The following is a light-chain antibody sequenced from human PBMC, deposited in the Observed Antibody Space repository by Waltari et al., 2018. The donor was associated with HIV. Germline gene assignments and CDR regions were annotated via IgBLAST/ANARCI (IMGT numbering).Light chain of an antibody. CDR2: DTS. CDR3: QQYDDLPLT. CDR1: QDIRNY. V-gene: IGKV1-33*01. J-gene: IGKJ5*01. Sequence: DIQMTQSQSSLSASVGDRVTITCQASQDIRNYLNWYQQKPGKAPNLLIYDTSNLQGGVPSRFSGSGSGTDFTFTIRSLQPEDVATYYCQQYDDLPLTFGQGTRLEIK.